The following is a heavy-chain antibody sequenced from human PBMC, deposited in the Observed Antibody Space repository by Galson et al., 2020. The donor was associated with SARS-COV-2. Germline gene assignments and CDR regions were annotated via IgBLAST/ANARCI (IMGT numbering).Heavy chain of an antibody. CDR2: IGTAGDT. J-gene: IGHJ4*02. CDR3: ARAGYDSSGYYSYFDY. V-gene: IGHV3-13*01. Sequence: GESLKIPCAASAPTFRTYDTHWAPHATGTGLQWVSAIGTAGDTYYPGPVKGRFTISRENAKNSLYLQMNSLSAGDTAVYYCARAGYDSSGYYSYFDYWGQGTLVTVSS. CDR1: APTFRTYD. D-gene: IGHD3-22*01.